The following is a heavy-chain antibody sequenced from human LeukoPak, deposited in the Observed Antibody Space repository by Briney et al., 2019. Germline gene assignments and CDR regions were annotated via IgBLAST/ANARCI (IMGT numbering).Heavy chain of an antibody. J-gene: IGHJ4*02. V-gene: IGHV4-61*05. CDR3: ARYSGSYSGFDY. D-gene: IGHD1-26*01. CDR1: GGAIKNTSYY. Sequence: PSETLSLTCSVSGGAIKNTSYYWSWIRQPPGKGLEWIGYIYYSGSINYNPSLKSRVTISVDTSKNQFSLKLRSVTAADTAVYYCARYSGSYSGFDYWGQGTLVTVSS. CDR2: IYYSGSI.